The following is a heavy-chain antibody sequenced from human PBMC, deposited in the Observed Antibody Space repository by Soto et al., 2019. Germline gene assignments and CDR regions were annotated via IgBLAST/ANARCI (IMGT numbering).Heavy chain of an antibody. CDR3: RRATMPIRLYFDY. CDR2: ISYDGSNE. V-gene: IGHV3-30-3*01. CDR1: GFTFSSYA. J-gene: IGHJ4*02. D-gene: IGHD2-2*01. Sequence: VQLVESGGGGVQPGRSLRLSCVASGFTFSSYAMHWVRQAPGKGLEWLALISYDGSNEYYADSVKGRFIISRDNSKNPLYLQVNRLGAEDTAMYYCRRATMPIRLYFDYWGQGALVTVSS.